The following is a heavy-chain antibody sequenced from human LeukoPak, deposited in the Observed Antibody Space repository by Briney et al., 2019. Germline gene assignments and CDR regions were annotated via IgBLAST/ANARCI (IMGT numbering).Heavy chain of an antibody. CDR2: ISGSGGST. J-gene: IGHJ4*02. Sequence: AGSLTLSCAVSGFTFSSYAMSWVRQAPGKGLEWVSAISGSGGSTYYADSVKGRFTISRDNSKNTLYLQMNSLRAEDTAVYYCAKTMSRAVAGTIDYWGQGTLVTVSS. V-gene: IGHV3-23*01. CDR3: AKTMSRAVAGTIDY. D-gene: IGHD6-19*01. CDR1: GFTFSSYA.